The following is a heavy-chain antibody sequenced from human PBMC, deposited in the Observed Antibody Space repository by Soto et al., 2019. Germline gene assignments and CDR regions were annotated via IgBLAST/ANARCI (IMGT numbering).Heavy chain of an antibody. CDR2: TYYRSKWYN. Sequence: PSQTLSLTCAISGDSVSSDSAAWNWIRQSPSRGLEWLGRTYYRSKWYNDYAVSVKSRITINPDTSKNQFSLQLNSVTPEDTAVYYCARSPYYDFWIEPLDRTNWFDPWGQGTLVTVSS. J-gene: IGHJ5*02. V-gene: IGHV6-1*01. CDR3: ARSPYYDFWIEPLDRTNWFDP. CDR1: GDSVSSDSAA. D-gene: IGHD3-3*01.